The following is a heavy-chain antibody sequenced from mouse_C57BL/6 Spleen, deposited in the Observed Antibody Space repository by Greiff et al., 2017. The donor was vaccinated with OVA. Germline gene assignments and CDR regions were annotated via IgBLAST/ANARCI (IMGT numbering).Heavy chain of an antibody. D-gene: IGHD1-1*01. J-gene: IGHJ4*01. Sequence: EVQLVESGGGLVKPGGSLKLSCAASGFTFSDYGMHWVRQAPEKGLEWVAYISSGSSTIYYADTVKGRFTISRDNAKNTLFLQMTSLRSEDTAMYYCARSSTTVVATDYAMDYWGQGTSVTVSS. CDR1: GFTFSDYG. V-gene: IGHV5-17*01. CDR2: ISSGSSTI. CDR3: ARSSTTVVATDYAMDY.